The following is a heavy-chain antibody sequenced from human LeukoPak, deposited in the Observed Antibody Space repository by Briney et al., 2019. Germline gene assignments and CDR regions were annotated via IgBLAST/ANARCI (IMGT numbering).Heavy chain of an antibody. D-gene: IGHD3-22*01. CDR3: ARDRYYYDSSGYYFDY. CDR2: IHTSGGT. Sequence: SETLSLTCTVSGGSISSYYWSWIRQPPGKGLEWIGRIHTSGGTNYNPSLKSRVTMSVDTSKNQLSLKLSSVTAADTAVYYCARDRYYYDSSGYYFDYWGQGTLVTVSS. V-gene: IGHV4-4*07. CDR1: GGSISSYY. J-gene: IGHJ4*02.